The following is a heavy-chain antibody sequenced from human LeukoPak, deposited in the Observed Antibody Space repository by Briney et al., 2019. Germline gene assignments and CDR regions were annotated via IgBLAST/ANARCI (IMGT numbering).Heavy chain of an antibody. V-gene: IGHV1-18*01. J-gene: IGHJ4*02. D-gene: IGHD3-3*01. Sequence: GASVKVSCKASGYTFNSYGISWVRQAPGQGLEWMGYINAYDGNTNYAQNFQGRVTMTTDTSTTTGYMELRSLRSDDTAVYYCARVGTITIFGGDYRGQGTLVTVSS. CDR2: INAYDGNT. CDR1: GYTFNSYG. CDR3: ARVGTITIFGGDY.